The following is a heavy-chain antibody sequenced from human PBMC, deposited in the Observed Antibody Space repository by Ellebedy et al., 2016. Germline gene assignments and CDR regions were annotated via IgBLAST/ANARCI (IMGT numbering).Heavy chain of an antibody. CDR1: GFIFSNYA. CDR2: ISYDGSNK. V-gene: IGHV3-30*04. Sequence: GESLKISCAASGFIFSNYAIHWVRQAPGKGLEWVAIISYDGSNKYYADSVKGRFTISRDNSKNTLYLQMNSLRAEDTAVYYCAKTEVRGVIIGVSALYGMDVWGQGTTVTVSS. D-gene: IGHD3-10*01. CDR3: AKTEVRGVIIGVSALYGMDV. J-gene: IGHJ6*02.